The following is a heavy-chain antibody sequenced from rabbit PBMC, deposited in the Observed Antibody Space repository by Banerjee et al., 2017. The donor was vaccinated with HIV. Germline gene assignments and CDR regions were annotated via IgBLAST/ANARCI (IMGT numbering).Heavy chain of an antibody. Sequence: QEQLEESGGDLVKPEGSLTLTCTASGFSFSSSYWICWVRQAPGKGLKWIGCFYTGSGSTYYARWAKGRFTSSKTSSATVTLQMTSLTAADTATYFFARDNVGGVDDSCAFNLWGPGTLVTVS. D-gene: IGHD4-1*01. V-gene: IGHV1S45*01. CDR3: ARDNVGGVDDSCAFNL. CDR2: FYTGSGST. CDR1: GFSFSSSYW. J-gene: IGHJ4*01.